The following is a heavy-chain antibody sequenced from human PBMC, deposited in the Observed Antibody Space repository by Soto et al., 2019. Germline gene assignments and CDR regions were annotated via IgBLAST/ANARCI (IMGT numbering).Heavy chain of an antibody. J-gene: IGHJ4*02. Sequence: PSETLSLTCTVSGGSISSGGYYWSWIRQHPGKGLEWIGYIYYSGSTYYNPSLKSRVTISVDTSKNQFSLKLSSVTAADTAVYYFARGASILTGFFDYWGQGTLVTVSS. V-gene: IGHV4-31*03. CDR1: GGSISSGGYY. CDR3: ARGASILTGFFDY. D-gene: IGHD3-9*01. CDR2: IYYSGST.